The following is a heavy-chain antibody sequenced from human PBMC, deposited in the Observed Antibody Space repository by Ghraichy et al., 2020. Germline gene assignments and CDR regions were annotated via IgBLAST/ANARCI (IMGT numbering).Heavy chain of an antibody. D-gene: IGHD3-22*01. V-gene: IGHV3-30*18. Sequence: GGSLRLSCAASGFTFSSYGMHWVRQAPGKGLEWVAVISYDGSNKYYADSVKGRFTISRDNSKNTLYLQMNSLRAEDTAVYYCAKDPNYYDSSGPNDYWGQGTLVTVSS. CDR3: AKDPNYYDSSGPNDY. J-gene: IGHJ4*02. CDR2: ISYDGSNK. CDR1: GFTFSSYG.